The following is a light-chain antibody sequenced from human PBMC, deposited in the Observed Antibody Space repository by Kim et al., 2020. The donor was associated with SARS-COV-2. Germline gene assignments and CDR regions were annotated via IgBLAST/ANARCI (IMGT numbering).Light chain of an antibody. CDR1: QSVSSN. CDR2: SAS. V-gene: IGKV3-15*01. J-gene: IGKJ1*01. Sequence: EIVMTQSPATLSVSPGERATLSCRASQSVSSNLVWYQQKPGQAPRLLIYSASTRVTGVPARFSGSGSGTEFTLTISSLQSEDFAVYYCQQYNNWPRTFGQGTKVDIK. CDR3: QQYNNWPRT.